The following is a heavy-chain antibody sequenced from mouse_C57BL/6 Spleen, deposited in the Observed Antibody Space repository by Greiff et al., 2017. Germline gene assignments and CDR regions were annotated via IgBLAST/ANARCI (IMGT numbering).Heavy chain of an antibody. CDR3: AIYYGYGGGYYAMDY. D-gene: IGHD2-2*01. Sequence: QVQLQQPGAELVKPGASVKVSCKASGYTFTSYWMHWVKQRPGQGLEWIGRIHPSDSDTNYNQKFKGKATLTVAKSSSTAYMQLSSLTSEDSAVYYCAIYYGYGGGYYAMDYWGQGTSVTVSS. J-gene: IGHJ4*01. CDR1: GYTFTSYW. CDR2: IHPSDSDT. V-gene: IGHV1-74*01.